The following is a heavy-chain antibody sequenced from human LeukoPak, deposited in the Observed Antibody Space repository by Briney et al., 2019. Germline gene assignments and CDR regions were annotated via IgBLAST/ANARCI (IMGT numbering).Heavy chain of an antibody. CDR1: GSSMSSDYY. V-gene: IGHV4-38-2*02. CDR2: ISDSGSA. Sequence: PSETLSLTCTVSGSSMSSDYYWGWIRQPPGKGLEWIGSISDSGSAYYNPSLKSRVVISVDPSKKQFSLKVTSVTAADTAVYYCARQETWERSALIDYWGQGTLVTVSS. J-gene: IGHJ4*02. CDR3: ARQETWERSALIDY. D-gene: IGHD1-1*01.